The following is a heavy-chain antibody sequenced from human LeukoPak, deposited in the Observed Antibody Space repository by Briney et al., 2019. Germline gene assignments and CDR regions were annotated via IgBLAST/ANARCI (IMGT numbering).Heavy chain of an antibody. J-gene: IGHJ4*02. CDR3: ATETDYYGSGSYFSPTS. CDR1: GYTLTELS. Sequence: ASVKVSCKVSGYTLTELSMHWVRQAPGKGLEWMGGFDPEDGETIYAQKFQGRVTMTEDTSTDTAYMELSSLRSEDTAVYYCATETDYYGSGSYFSPTSWGQGTLVTVSS. V-gene: IGHV1-24*01. D-gene: IGHD3-10*01. CDR2: FDPEDGET.